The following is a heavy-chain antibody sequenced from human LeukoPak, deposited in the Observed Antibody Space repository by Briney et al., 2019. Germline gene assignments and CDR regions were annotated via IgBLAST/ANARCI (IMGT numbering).Heavy chain of an antibody. D-gene: IGHD3-16*01. Sequence: GGSLRLSCAVSGLTFNNYAMSWVRQAPGKGLEWVSAISRSGDHTYYAASAKGRFTIYRDNSKNTQYLQMNSLRAEDTAVYYCATSWGPDTSAFRWGRDGMDVWGQGTTVIVS. CDR3: ATSWGPDTSAFRWGRDGMDV. CDR2: ISRSGDHT. V-gene: IGHV3-23*01. J-gene: IGHJ6*02. CDR1: GLTFNNYA.